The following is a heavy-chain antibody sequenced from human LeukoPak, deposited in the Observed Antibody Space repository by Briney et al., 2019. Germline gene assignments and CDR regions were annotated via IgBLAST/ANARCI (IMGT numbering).Heavy chain of an antibody. J-gene: IGHJ4*02. Sequence: GGSLRLSCAASGFTFSSYWMSWVRQAPGKGLEWVSAISGSGGSTYYADSVKGRFTISRDNSKNTLYLQMNSLRAEDTAVYYCAKDPTAMVTAGDYWGQGTLVTVSS. V-gene: IGHV3-23*01. CDR3: AKDPTAMVTAGDY. CDR1: GFTFSSYW. D-gene: IGHD5-18*01. CDR2: ISGSGGST.